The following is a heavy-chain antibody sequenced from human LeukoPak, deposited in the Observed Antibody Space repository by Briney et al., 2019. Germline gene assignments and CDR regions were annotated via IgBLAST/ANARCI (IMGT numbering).Heavy chain of an antibody. J-gene: IGHJ3*02. CDR2: IYYSGST. V-gene: IGHV4-31*03. D-gene: IGHD3-22*01. CDR1: GXSISSGGYY. CDR3: ARVGVYYYDSSGYPLRPDAFDI. Sequence: PSQTLSLTCTVSGXSISSGGYYWSWIRQHPGKGLEWIGYIYYSGSTYYNPSLKSRVTISVDTSKNQFSLKLSSVTAADTAVYYCARVGVYYYDSSGYPLRPDAFDIWGQGTMVTVSS.